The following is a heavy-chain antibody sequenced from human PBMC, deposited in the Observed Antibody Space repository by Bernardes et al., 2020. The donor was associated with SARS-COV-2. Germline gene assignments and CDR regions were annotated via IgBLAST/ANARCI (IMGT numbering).Heavy chain of an antibody. CDR1: GFTFSSYS. J-gene: IGHJ6*02. D-gene: IGHD6-13*01. CDR2: ISTSSSYI. Sequence: GSLRLSCAASGFTFSSYSMNWVRQAPGKGLEWVSSISTSSSYIYYADSVKGRLTISRDNAKNSLYLQMNSLRAEDTAVYYCARDRGSSRHYYYHGMDVWGQGTTVTVSS. V-gene: IGHV3-21*01. CDR3: ARDRGSSRHYYYHGMDV.